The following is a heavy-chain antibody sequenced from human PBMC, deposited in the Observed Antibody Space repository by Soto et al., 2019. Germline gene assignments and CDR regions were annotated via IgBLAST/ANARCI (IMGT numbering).Heavy chain of an antibody. CDR3: ARANTIFGVVIGGMDV. CDR1: GFTFSDYY. V-gene: IGHV3-30-3*01. Sequence: GGSLRLSCAASGFTFSDYYMSWIRQAPGKGLEWVVVISYDGSNKYYADSVKGRFTISRDNSKNTLYLQMNSLRAEDTAVYYCARANTIFGVVIGGMDVWGQGTTVTVSS. D-gene: IGHD3-3*01. J-gene: IGHJ6*02. CDR2: ISYDGSNK.